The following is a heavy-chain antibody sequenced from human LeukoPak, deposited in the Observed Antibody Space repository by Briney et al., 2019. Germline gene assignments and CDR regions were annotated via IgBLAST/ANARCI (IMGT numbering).Heavy chain of an antibody. J-gene: IGHJ4*02. CDR1: GFTFSSYS. CDR2: ISSSSTYM. D-gene: IGHD4-17*01. CDR3: ARLGGETFDY. Sequence: GGSLRLSCAASGFTFSSYSMEWVRQAPGKGPEWVSSISSSSTYMNYADSVKGRFTISRDNAKNSLYLQMNSPRAEDTAVYYCARLGGETFDYWGQGTLVTVSS. V-gene: IGHV3-21*01.